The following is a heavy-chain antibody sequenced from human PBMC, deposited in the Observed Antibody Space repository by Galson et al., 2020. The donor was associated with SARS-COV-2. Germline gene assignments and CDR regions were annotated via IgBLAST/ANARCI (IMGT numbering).Heavy chain of an antibody. J-gene: IGHJ5*02. V-gene: IGHV4-39*01. D-gene: IGHD2-2*02. CDR2: IYYSGST. CDR3: ARRKAGYCSSTSCYTDNWFDP. CDR1: GCSISSSSYY. Sequence: ETSETLSLTCTVSGCSISSSSYYWGWIRQPPGKGLEWIGSIYYSGSTYYNPSLKSRVTISVDTSKNQFSLKLSSVTAADTAVYYCARRKAGYCSSTSCYTDNWFDPWGQGTLVTVSS.